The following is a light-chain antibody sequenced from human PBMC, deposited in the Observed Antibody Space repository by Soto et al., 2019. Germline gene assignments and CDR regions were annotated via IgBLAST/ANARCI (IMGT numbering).Light chain of an antibody. Sequence: EIVLTQSPATLSFSPGERATLSCRASPSVPNYLAWYQQKPGQAPRLLIYGAFNRATAIPARFSGSGSGADFTLTISRLEPEDFAVDYCQQRNIWPPVTFGQGTRLEIK. V-gene: IGKV3-11*01. CDR3: QQRNIWPPVT. CDR2: GAF. J-gene: IGKJ5*01. CDR1: PSVPNY.